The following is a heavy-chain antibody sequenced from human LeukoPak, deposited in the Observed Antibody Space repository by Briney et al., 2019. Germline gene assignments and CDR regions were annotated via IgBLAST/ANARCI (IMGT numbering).Heavy chain of an antibody. CDR3: AKDLNRYQLLYYFDY. CDR2: IRYDGSNK. D-gene: IGHD2-2*01. V-gene: IGHV3-30*02. Sequence: GGSLILSCAASGFTFSSYGMHWVRQAPGKGLEWVAFIRYDGSNKYYADSVKGRFTISRDNSKNTLYLQMNSLRAEDTAVYYCAKDLNRYQLLYYFDYWGQGTLVTVSS. CDR1: GFTFSSYG. J-gene: IGHJ4*02.